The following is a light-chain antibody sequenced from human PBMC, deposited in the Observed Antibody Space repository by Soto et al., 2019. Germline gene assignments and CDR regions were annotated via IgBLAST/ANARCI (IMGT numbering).Light chain of an antibody. CDR1: SSDIGSYNF. Sequence: QSALTQPPSASGSPGQSVTISCTGTSSDIGSYNFVSWYQHHPGKAPKVMLYEVRKRPSGVPDRFSGSKSGNTASLTVSGLQADDEADYYCTSYAGGDIMVFGGGTKLTVL. CDR3: TSYAGGDIMV. J-gene: IGLJ2*01. CDR2: EVR. V-gene: IGLV2-8*01.